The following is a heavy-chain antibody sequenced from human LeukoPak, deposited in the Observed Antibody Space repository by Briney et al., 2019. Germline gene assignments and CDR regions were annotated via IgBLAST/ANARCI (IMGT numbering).Heavy chain of an antibody. CDR3: AREKDDYGDYEAFDI. CDR2: IYTSGST. CDR1: GGSISSYY. V-gene: IGHV4-4*07. Sequence: PSETLSLTCTVSGGSISSYYWSWIRQPAGKGLEWIGRIYTSGSTNYNPSLKSRVTMSVDTSKNQFSLKLSSVTAADTAVYYCAREKDDYGDYEAFDIWGQGTMVSVSS. J-gene: IGHJ3*02. D-gene: IGHD4-17*01.